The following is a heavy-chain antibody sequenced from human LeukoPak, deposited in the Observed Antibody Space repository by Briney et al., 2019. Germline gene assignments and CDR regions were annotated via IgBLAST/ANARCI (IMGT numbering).Heavy chain of an antibody. V-gene: IGHV4-39*01. CDR2: IYYSEST. CDR3: ARHPPGIAVAGKYADY. D-gene: IGHD6-19*01. Sequence: SSETLSLTCTVSGGSISSSSYYWGWIRQPPGKGLERIGSIYYSESTYYNPSLKSRVTISVDTSKNQFSLKLSSVTAADTAVYYCARHPPGIAVAGKYADYWGQGTLVTVSS. CDR1: GGSISSSSYY. J-gene: IGHJ4*02.